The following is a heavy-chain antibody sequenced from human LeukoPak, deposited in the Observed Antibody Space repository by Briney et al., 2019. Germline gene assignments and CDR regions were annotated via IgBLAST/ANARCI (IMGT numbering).Heavy chain of an antibody. J-gene: IGHJ4*02. CDR3: ARDSSGWSHGGYYFDS. D-gene: IGHD6-19*01. CDR1: GFIFRSYS. V-gene: IGHV3-21*01. CDR2: MSGSSSYI. Sequence: GGSLRLSCAASGFIFRSYSMNWVRQAPGKGLEWVSSMSGSSSYIYYADSMKGRFTISRDNAKNSLYLQMNSLRVEDTAVYYCARDSSGWSHGGYYFDSWGQGTLVIVSS.